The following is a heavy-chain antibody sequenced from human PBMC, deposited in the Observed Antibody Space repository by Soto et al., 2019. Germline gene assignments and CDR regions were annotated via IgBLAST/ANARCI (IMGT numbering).Heavy chain of an antibody. D-gene: IGHD6-13*01. CDR2: TYYRSKWYN. J-gene: IGHJ6*03. CDR1: GDSVSSNSAA. Sequence: PSQTLSLTCAISGDSVSSNSAAWNWIRQSPSRGLEWLGRTYYRSKWYNDYAVSVKSRITINPDTSKNQFSLQLNSVTPEDTAVYYCARSLSPGIAAAGTLINYYYYLDVRGKGTTVTVSS. V-gene: IGHV6-1*01. CDR3: ARSLSPGIAAAGTLINYYYYLDV.